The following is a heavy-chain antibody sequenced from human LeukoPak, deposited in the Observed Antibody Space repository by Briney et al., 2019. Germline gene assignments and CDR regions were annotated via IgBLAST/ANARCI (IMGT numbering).Heavy chain of an antibody. D-gene: IGHD2-8*02. Sequence: SETLSLTCAVSGDSISSTNWWNWVRQPPGKGLEWIGEIHHSGSTNYNPSLKSRVTISVYKTWKQFSLKLSSVTAADTAVYFCARKRRGGTGLGYGLDVWGQGTTVIVSS. CDR3: ARKRRGGTGLGYGLDV. CDR1: GDSISSTNW. J-gene: IGHJ6*02. CDR2: IHHSGST. V-gene: IGHV4-4*02.